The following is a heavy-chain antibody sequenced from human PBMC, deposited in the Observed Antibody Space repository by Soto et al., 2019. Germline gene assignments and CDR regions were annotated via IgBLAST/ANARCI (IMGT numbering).Heavy chain of an antibody. CDR3: SRPFGSYYLGP. CDR2: IRSKANNYVT. J-gene: IGHJ5*02. V-gene: IGHV3-73*01. CDR1: GFTFSGSA. D-gene: IGHD1-26*01. Sequence: GGSLRLSCAASGFTFSGSAIHWVRQASGKGLEWLGRIRSKANNYVTAYAASVKGRFTISRDDSKNTAYLQMNSLQTEDTALYYCSRPFGSYYLGPWGQGTLVTVSS.